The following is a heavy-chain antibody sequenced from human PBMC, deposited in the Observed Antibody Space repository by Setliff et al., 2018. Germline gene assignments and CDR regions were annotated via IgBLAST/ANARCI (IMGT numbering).Heavy chain of an antibody. CDR3: TSPSRGGRLPGRDY. J-gene: IGHJ4*02. V-gene: IGHV3-9*02. CDR1: GFTSGDWA. CDR2: ISWNSDNL. Sequence: PGGSLRLSCVASGFTSGDWAMHWVRQVPGKGLEWVAGISWNSDNLGYADSVQGRFIISRDDSKNTAYVQMTSLKTEDTAVYYCTSPSRGGRLPGRDYWGQGALVTVSS. D-gene: IGHD1-1*01.